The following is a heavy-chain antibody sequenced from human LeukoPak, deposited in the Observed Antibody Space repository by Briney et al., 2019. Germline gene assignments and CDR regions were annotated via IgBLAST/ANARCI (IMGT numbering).Heavy chain of an antibody. CDR1: GYTFTSYG. J-gene: IGHJ4*02. Sequence: ASVKVSCKASGYTFTSYGISWVRQAPGQGLEWMGWISAYNGNTNYAQKLQGRVTMTTDTSTSTAYMELRSLRSDDTAVYYCARGTNTYYYDSSGYYLPGDYWGQGTLVTVSS. CDR3: ARGTNTYYYDSSGYYLPGDY. D-gene: IGHD3-22*01. CDR2: ISAYNGNT. V-gene: IGHV1-18*01.